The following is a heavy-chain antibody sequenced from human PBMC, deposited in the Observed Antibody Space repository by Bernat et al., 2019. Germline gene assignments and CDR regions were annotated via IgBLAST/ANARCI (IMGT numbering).Heavy chain of an antibody. CDR1: GYIFTGYY. CDR3: ARGPAGYYDSSDYYLGAFDV. CDR2: INPKSGGI. J-gene: IGHJ3*01. Sequence: QVQVVQSGAEVKKPGASVKVSCKASGYIFTGYYMHWVRQAPGQGLEWMGWINPKSGGIKYAQKFQGRVTRTRDTSISTAYMELSRLRSDDTAVYYCARGPAGYYDSSDYYLGAFDVWGQGTMVTVSS. V-gene: IGHV1-2*02. D-gene: IGHD3-22*01.